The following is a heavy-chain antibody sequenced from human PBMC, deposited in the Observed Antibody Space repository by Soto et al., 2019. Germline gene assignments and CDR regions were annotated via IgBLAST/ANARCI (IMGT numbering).Heavy chain of an antibody. V-gene: IGHV3-23*01. CDR1: GFTFSSYA. CDR2: ISGSGGST. D-gene: IGHD2-15*01. J-gene: IGHJ4*02. CDR3: AKDRCSGGSCSRGGFDY. Sequence: EVQLLESGGGLVQPGGSLRLSCAASGFTFSSYAMSWVRQAPGKGLEWVSAISGSGGSTYYADSVKGRFTISRDNSQNTLYLQMNSLRAEDTAVYYCAKDRCSGGSCSRGGFDYWGQGTLVTVSS.